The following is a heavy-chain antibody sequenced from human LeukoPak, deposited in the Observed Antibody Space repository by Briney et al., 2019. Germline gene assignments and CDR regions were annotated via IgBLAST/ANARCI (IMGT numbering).Heavy chain of an antibody. Sequence: PSETLSLTCAVYGGSFSGYYWSWILQPPGKGLWWIGEINHSGSTNYNPSLKSRVTISVDTSKNQFSLKLSSVTAADTAVYYCARGRSYYYGSGSLRGRTYYYGMDVWGQGTTVTVSS. D-gene: IGHD3-10*01. CDR1: GGSFSGYY. CDR3: ARGRSYYYGSGSLRGRTYYYGMDV. J-gene: IGHJ6*02. V-gene: IGHV4-34*01. CDR2: INHSGST.